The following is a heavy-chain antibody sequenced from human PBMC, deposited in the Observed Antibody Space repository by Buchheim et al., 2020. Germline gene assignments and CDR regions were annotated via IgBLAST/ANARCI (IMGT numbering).Heavy chain of an antibody. D-gene: IGHD3-10*01. CDR2: ISSSGSTI. CDR3: ARGRELLWFGELEFDY. Sequence: EVQLVESGGGLVQPGGSLRLSCAASGFTFSSYEMNWVRQAPGKGLEWVSYISSSGSTIYYADSVKGRFTISRDNAKNSLYLQMNSLRAEDTAVDCCARGRELLWFGELEFDYWGQGTL. J-gene: IGHJ4*02. V-gene: IGHV3-48*03. CDR1: GFTFSSYE.